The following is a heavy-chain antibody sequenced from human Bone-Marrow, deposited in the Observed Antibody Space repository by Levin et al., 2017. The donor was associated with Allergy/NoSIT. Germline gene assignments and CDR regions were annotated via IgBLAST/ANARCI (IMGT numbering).Heavy chain of an antibody. V-gene: IGHV3-48*03. Sequence: LSLPCAASGFPFSSSEMNWVRQAPGKGLEWVSYISSSGSTIYYADSVKGRFTISRDNAKNSLYLQMNSLRAEDTAVYYCARVKRITIFGVVIINDVGAFDYWGQGTLVTVSS. J-gene: IGHJ4*02. D-gene: IGHD3-3*01. CDR3: ARVKRITIFGVVIINDVGAFDY. CDR2: ISSSGSTI. CDR1: GFPFSSSE.